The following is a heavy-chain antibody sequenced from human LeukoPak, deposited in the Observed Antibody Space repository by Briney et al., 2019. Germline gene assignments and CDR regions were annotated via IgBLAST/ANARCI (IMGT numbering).Heavy chain of an antibody. Sequence: PSETLSLTCAVYGGSFSGYYWSWIRQPPGKGLEWIGEINHSGSTNYNPSLKSRVTISVDTSKNQFSLKLSSVTAADTAVYYCARGIPINGYRDGSGWYNYWGQGTLVTVSS. CDR2: INHSGST. CDR3: ARGIPINGYRDGSGWYNY. V-gene: IGHV4-34*01. CDR1: GGSFSGYY. D-gene: IGHD6-19*01. J-gene: IGHJ4*02.